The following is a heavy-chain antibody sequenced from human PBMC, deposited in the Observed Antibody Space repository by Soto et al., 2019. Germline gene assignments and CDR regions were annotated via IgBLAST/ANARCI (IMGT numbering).Heavy chain of an antibody. CDR2: ISASNGNT. J-gene: IGHJ6*02. CDR1: GYTFTSYG. CDR3: ARGVVATEDPMEEYYGMDV. V-gene: IGHV1-18*01. Sequence: QVQLVQSGAEVKKPGASVKVSCKASGYTFTSYGISWVRQAPGQGLEWMGWISASNGNTNYAQKLQGRGTMTTDTSTSTAYMELRSLRSDDTAVYYCARGVVATEDPMEEYYGMDVWGQGTTVTVSS. D-gene: IGHD5-12*01.